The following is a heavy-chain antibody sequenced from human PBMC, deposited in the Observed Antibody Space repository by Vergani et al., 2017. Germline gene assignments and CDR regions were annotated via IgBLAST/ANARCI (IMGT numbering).Heavy chain of an antibody. J-gene: IGHJ4*02. CDR2: IYYSGST. Sequence: QVQLQESGPGLVKPSETLSLTCTVSGGSISSYYWSWIRQPPGKGLEWIGYIYYSGSTYYNPSLKSRVTISVDTSKNQFSLKLSSVTAADTAVYYCARDRIAVADHYFDYWGQGTLVTVSS. CDR1: GGSISSYY. CDR3: ARDRIAVADHYFDY. V-gene: IGHV4-59*12. D-gene: IGHD6-19*01.